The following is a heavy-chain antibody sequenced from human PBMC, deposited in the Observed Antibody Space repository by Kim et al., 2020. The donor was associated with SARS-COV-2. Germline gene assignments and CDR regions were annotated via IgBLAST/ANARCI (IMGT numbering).Heavy chain of an antibody. CDR2: IKSKTDGGTT. J-gene: IGHJ4*02. CDR1: GFTFSNAW. CDR3: TTGGQWLVLRPEKEWGDY. V-gene: IGHV3-15*01. Sequence: GGSLRLSCAASGFTFSNAWMSWVRQAPGKGLEWVGRIKSKTDGGTTDYAAPVKGRFTISRDDSKNTLYLQMNSLKTEDTAVYYCTTGGQWLVLRPEKEWGDYWGQGTLVTVSS. D-gene: IGHD6-19*01.